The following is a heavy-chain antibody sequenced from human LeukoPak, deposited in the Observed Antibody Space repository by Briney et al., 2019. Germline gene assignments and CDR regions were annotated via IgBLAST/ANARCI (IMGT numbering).Heavy chain of an antibody. CDR1: GFTFSSYW. CDR3: ARDQTCVLPPDL. CDR2: IKQDGSEN. V-gene: IGHV3-7*01. Sequence: GGSLRLSCAPSGFTFSSYWVSWVRHAPGKGLEWVANIKQDGSENYYVHSVKGQFTISRDNANNSLYLQMNSLSPEDTAVYYCARDQTCVLPPDLWGRGTLGTVSS. J-gene: IGHJ2*01. D-gene: IGHD5-18*01.